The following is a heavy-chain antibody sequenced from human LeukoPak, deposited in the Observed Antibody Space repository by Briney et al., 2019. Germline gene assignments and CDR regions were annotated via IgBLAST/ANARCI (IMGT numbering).Heavy chain of an antibody. V-gene: IGHV7-4-1*02. CDR2: INTNTGNP. J-gene: IGHJ6*02. CDR3: AREKGGYGFWSGYLRSAHYYYGMDV. CDR1: GYTFTSYA. Sequence: GASVKVSCKASGYTFTSYAMNWVRQAPGQGLEWMGWINTNTGNPTYAQGFTGRFVFSLDTSVSTAYLQISSLKAEDTAVYYCAREKGGYGFWSGYLRSAHYYYGMDVWGQGTTVTVSS. D-gene: IGHD3-3*01.